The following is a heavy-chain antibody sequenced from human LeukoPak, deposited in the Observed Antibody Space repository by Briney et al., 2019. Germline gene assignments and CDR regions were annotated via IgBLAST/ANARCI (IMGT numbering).Heavy chain of an antibody. J-gene: IGHJ3*02. D-gene: IGHD6-13*01. CDR1: GYSISSGHY. Sequence: SETLSLTCTVAGYSISSGHYWGWIRHPPGKGLEWIGIIYHSGSTYYNSTVKSRFTMSVATSNNQFSRELSPVTAADTAAYYCVKELVRGAFDIWGQGTMVTVSS. CDR3: VKELVRGAFDI. V-gene: IGHV4-38-2*02. CDR2: IYHSGST.